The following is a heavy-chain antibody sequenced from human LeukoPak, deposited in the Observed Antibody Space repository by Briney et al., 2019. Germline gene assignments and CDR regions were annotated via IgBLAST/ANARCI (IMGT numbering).Heavy chain of an antibody. CDR2: IIPILGIA. CDR1: GGTFSSYT. D-gene: IGHD1-1*01. CDR3: ASDPVRQRGDDY. Sequence: ASVKVSCKASGGTFSSYTISWVRQAPGQGLEWMGRIIPILGIANYAQKFQGRVTITADKSTSTAYMELSSLRSEDTAVYYCASDPVRQRGDDYWGQGTLVTVSS. V-gene: IGHV1-69*02. J-gene: IGHJ4*02.